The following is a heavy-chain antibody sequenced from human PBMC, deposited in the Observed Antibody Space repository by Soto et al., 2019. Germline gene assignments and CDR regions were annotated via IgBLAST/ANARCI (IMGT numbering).Heavy chain of an antibody. D-gene: IGHD3-10*01. V-gene: IGHV3-53*01. CDR2: IYTGGNT. CDR3: ARDYYYGSGNYYRADYYHYGMDV. J-gene: IGHJ6*02. CDR1: GFTVTSYY. Sequence: GGSLRLSCAASGFTVTSYYMSWVRQAPGKGLEWVSLIYTGGNTNYADSVKGRFTISRDNSKNTLYLQMNSLRAEDTAVYYCARDYYYGSGNYYRADYYHYGMDVWGQGTTVTVS.